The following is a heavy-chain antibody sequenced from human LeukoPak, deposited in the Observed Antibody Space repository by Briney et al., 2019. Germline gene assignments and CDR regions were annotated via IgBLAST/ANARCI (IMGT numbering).Heavy chain of an antibody. Sequence: GGSLRLSCAASGFTFSSYEMNWVRQAPGKGLEWVSAISGSGGSTYYADSVKGRFTISRDNSKNTLYLQMNSLRAEDTAVYYCARFISGSIKYYFDYWGQGTLVTVSS. D-gene: IGHD3-3*02. CDR3: ARFISGSIKYYFDY. CDR1: GFTFSSYE. J-gene: IGHJ4*02. CDR2: ISGSGGST. V-gene: IGHV3-23*01.